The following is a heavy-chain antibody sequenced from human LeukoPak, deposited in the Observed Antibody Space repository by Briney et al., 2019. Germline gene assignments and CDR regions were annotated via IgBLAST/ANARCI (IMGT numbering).Heavy chain of an antibody. D-gene: IGHD3-10*01. V-gene: IGHV3-48*03. CDR1: GFTFSTYG. Sequence: GSLRLSCGASGFTFSTYGPNWLRQAPGKGLEWVSYISSSGSTTYYADSVKGRFTISRDNAKNSLYLQMNSLRAEDTAVYYCARGLVGGSGTAFDVWGQGTTVTVSS. CDR3: ARGLVGGSGTAFDV. J-gene: IGHJ3*01. CDR2: ISSSGSTT.